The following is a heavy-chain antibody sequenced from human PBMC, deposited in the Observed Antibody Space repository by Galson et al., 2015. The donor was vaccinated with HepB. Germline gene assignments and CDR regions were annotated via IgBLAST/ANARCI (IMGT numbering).Heavy chain of an antibody. J-gene: IGHJ3*02. CDR2: IYPGDSNT. Sequence: QSGAEVKKPGESLKISCKGSGYSFTSYWIGWVRQMPGKGLEWMGIIYPGDSNTRYGPSFQGQVTISADKSISTAYLQWSSLKASDTAMYYCARRYCSSTSCADAFDIWGQGTMVTVSS. CDR3: ARRYCSSTSCADAFDI. CDR1: GYSFTSYW. V-gene: IGHV5-51*01. D-gene: IGHD2-2*01.